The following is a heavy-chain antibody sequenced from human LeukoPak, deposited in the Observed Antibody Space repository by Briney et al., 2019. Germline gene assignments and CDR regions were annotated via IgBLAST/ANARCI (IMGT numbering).Heavy chain of an antibody. CDR1: GGTFSSYA. CDR2: IIPIFGTA. CDR3: ARSTDYGGDSLFEFGFDP. J-gene: IGHJ5*02. D-gene: IGHD4-23*01. Sequence: SVKVSCKASGGTFSSYAISWVRQAPGQGLEWMGRIIPIFGTANYAQKFQGRVTITTDESTSTTYMELSSLRSEDTAVYYCARSTDYGGDSLFEFGFDPWGQGTLVTVSS. V-gene: IGHV1-69*05.